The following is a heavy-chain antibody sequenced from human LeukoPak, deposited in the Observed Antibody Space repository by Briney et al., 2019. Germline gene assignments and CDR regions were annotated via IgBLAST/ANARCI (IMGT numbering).Heavy chain of an antibody. CDR3: ARGNGGWYWGFDY. D-gene: IGHD6-19*01. CDR1: GFTFSSYW. Sequence: PGGSLRLSCAASGFTFSSYWMHWVRQAPGKGLVWVSRINSDGSSTSYADFVKGRFTISRDNAKNTLYLQMNSLRAEDTAVYYCARGNGGWYWGFDYWGQGTLVTVSS. V-gene: IGHV3-74*01. J-gene: IGHJ4*02. CDR2: INSDGSST.